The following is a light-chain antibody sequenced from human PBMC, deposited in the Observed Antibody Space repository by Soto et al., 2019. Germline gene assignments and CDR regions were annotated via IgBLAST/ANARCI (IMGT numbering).Light chain of an antibody. CDR2: EVN. CDR3: SSYAGSNWYV. CDR1: NSDVGGYNY. J-gene: IGLJ1*01. Sequence: QSVPTQPPSASGSPGHSVTISCTGTNSDVGGYNYVSWYQQYPGKAPKLIIYEVNERPSGVPDRFSGSKSGNTASLTVSGLQTADEADYYCSSYAGSNWYVFGTGTKVTVL. V-gene: IGLV2-8*01.